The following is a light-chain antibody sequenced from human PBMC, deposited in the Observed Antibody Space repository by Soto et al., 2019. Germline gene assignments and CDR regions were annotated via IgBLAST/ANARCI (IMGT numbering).Light chain of an antibody. CDR1: SSDVGGYNY. CDR3: SSYTSSITYV. V-gene: IGLV2-14*01. J-gene: IGLJ1*01. CDR2: EVT. Sequence: QSALTQPASVSGSPGQSITISCTGTSSDVGGYNYVSWYQQHPGKAPKLMIYEVTNRPSGVSNRFSGSKSGNTASLTISVLQADDEADYSCSSYTSSITYVFGTGTKLTVL.